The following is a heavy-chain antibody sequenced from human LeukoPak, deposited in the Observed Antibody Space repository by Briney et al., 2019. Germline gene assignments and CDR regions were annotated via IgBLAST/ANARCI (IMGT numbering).Heavy chain of an antibody. CDR3: AKDRAFFRSGYYFDY. CDR2: ISHDGSNK. V-gene: IGHV3-30*18. CDR1: GFPFSSYG. Sequence: SGGSLRLSCAASGFPFSSYGMHWVRQAPGKGLEWVAVISHDGSNKYYADSVKGRFTISRDNSKNTLYLQMNSLRAEDTAVYYCAKDRAFFRSGYYFDYWGQGTLVTVSS. J-gene: IGHJ4*02. D-gene: IGHD3-22*01.